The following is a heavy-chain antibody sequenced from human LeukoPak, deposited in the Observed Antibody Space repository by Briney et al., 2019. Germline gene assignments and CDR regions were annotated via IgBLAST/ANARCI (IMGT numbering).Heavy chain of an antibody. Sequence: GGSLRLSCEASGFTFSYYGMHWVRQAPGKGLEWVAVIWHDGSNKYYADSVKGRFTISRDSSKNTLSLQMNSLRAEETAVYYCARDSSLLGGPKYYFDHWGQGTLVTVSS. CDR3: ARDSSLLGGPKYYFDH. D-gene: IGHD2-15*01. CDR1: GFTFSYYG. V-gene: IGHV3-33*01. J-gene: IGHJ4*02. CDR2: IWHDGSNK.